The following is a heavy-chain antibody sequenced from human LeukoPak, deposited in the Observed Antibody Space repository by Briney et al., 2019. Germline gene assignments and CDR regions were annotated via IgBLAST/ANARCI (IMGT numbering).Heavy chain of an antibody. CDR2: ISAYNGNT. J-gene: IGHJ4*02. Sequence: GASVKVSCKASGYTFTSYGISWVRQAPGQGLEWMGWISAYNGNTNYAQKLQGRVTMTTDTSTSTAYMELRSLRSDDTAVYYCARAKGGYDFWSGYPYFDYWGQGTLVTVSS. V-gene: IGHV1-18*01. CDR1: GYTFTSYG. CDR3: ARAKGGYDFWSGYPYFDY. D-gene: IGHD3-3*01.